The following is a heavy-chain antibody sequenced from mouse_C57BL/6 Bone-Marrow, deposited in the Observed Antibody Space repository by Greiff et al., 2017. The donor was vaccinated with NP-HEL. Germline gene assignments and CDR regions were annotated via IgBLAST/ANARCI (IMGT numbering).Heavy chain of an antibody. Sequence: VQLQQSGAELANPGASVKLSCKASGYTFTSYWMHWVNQRPGQGLEWIGYINPSSGYTNYNQKFKHKATLTPAKSSSTPYMQLSSLTYEDCAVYDCARWLLPLECDGMGCWGQGTSVTVAS. CDR3: ARWLLPLECDGMGC. V-gene: IGHV1-7*01. J-gene: IGHJ4*01. CDR1: GYTFTSYW. CDR2: INPSSGYT. D-gene: IGHD2-3*01.